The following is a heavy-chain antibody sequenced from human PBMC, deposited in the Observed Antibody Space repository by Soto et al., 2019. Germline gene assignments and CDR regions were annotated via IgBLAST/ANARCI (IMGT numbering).Heavy chain of an antibody. CDR3: ATDPGLYCSSTSCSD. CDR2: FDPEDGET. CDR1: GYTLTELS. Sequence: ASVKVSCKVSGYTLTELSMHWVRQAPGKGLEWMGGFDPEDGETIYAQKFQGRVTMTEDTSTDTAYMELSSLRSEDMAVYYCATDPGLYCSSTSCSDWGQGTLVTVSS. D-gene: IGHD2-2*01. V-gene: IGHV1-24*01. J-gene: IGHJ4*02.